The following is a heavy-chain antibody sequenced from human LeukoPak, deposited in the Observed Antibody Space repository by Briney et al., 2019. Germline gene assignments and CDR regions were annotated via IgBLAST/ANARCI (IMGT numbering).Heavy chain of an antibody. CDR3: ARDVHYDSSGYYRDY. Sequence: SETLSLTCTVSGGSISSYYWTWIRQPAGKGLEWIRRIYTSGITNYNPSLKSRVTMSVDTSKNQFSLKLSSVTAADTAVYYCARDVHYDSSGYYRDYWGQGTLVTVSS. CDR1: GGSISSYY. V-gene: IGHV4-4*07. D-gene: IGHD3-22*01. J-gene: IGHJ4*02. CDR2: IYTSGIT.